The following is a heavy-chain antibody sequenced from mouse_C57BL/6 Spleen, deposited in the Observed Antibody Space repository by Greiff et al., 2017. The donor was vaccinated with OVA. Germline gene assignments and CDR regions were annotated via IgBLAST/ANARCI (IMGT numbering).Heavy chain of an antibody. Sequence: EVKLMESGGGLVKPGGSLKLSCAASGFTFSSYAMSWVRQTPEKRLEWVATISDGGSYTYYPDNVKGRFTISRDNAKNNLYLQMSQLKSEDTAMYYCARDDGSSYDYFDYWGQGTTLTVSS. CDR3: ARDDGSSYDYFDY. J-gene: IGHJ2*01. CDR2: ISDGGSYT. D-gene: IGHD1-1*01. CDR1: GFTFSSYA. V-gene: IGHV5-4*01.